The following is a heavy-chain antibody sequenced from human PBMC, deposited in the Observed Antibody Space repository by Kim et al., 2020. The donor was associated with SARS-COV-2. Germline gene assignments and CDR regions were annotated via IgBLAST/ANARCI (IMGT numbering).Heavy chain of an antibody. D-gene: IGHD1-26*01. CDR2: YYSGST. J-gene: IGHJ4*02. Sequence: YYSGSTYYNPSLKSRVTISVDTSKNQFSLKRSSVTAADTAVYYCARRGARWGQGTLVTVSS. V-gene: IGHV4-39*01. CDR3: ARRGAR.